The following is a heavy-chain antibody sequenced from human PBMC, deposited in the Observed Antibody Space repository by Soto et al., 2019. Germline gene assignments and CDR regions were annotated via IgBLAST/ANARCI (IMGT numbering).Heavy chain of an antibody. D-gene: IGHD2-2*01. V-gene: IGHV3-30-3*01. CDR3: ARDPVPAAAVDYYYGMDV. CDR1: GFTFRSYA. J-gene: IGHJ6*02. Sequence: QVQLVESGGGVVQPGRSLRLSCAASGFTFRSYAMHWVRQAPGKGLAWVAGISYDGSNKYYADSVKGRFTISRDNSKNTLYLQMNSLRAEDTAVYYCARDPVPAAAVDYYYGMDVWGQGTTVTVSS. CDR2: ISYDGSNK.